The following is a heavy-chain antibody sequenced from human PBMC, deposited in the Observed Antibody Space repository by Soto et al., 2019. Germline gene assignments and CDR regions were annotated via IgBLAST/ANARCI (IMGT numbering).Heavy chain of an antibody. D-gene: IGHD1-1*01. CDR3: ARGRYGDY. J-gene: IGHJ4*02. CDR1: GYTFTSYG. Sequence: QVHLVQSGAEVKKPGASVKVSCKGSGYTFTSYGITWVRQAPGQGLEWMGWISAHNGNTNYAQKLQGRVTVTRDTPPSTPYMELRSLRSHDTAVYYCARGRYGDYWGQGALVTVSS. V-gene: IGHV1-18*01. CDR2: ISAHNGNT.